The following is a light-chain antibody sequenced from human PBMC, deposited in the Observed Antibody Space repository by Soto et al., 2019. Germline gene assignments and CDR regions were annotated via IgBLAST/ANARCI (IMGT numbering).Light chain of an antibody. Sequence: EIVMTPSPATLSLSPGERATLSCRASQSVAYTYLAWFQQKPGQAPRLLIYGASNRATGIPDRFSGSGSGTDFTLTISRLEPEDFAVYYCQQYGTSPFTFGPGTKVDIK. CDR1: QSVAYTY. CDR2: GAS. CDR3: QQYGTSPFT. V-gene: IGKV3-20*01. J-gene: IGKJ3*01.